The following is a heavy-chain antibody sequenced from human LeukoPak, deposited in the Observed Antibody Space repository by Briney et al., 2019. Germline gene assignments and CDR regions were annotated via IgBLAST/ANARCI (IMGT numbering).Heavy chain of an antibody. CDR1: GGTFGSYA. CDR2: IIPIFGTA. V-gene: IGHV1-69*13. J-gene: IGHJ4*02. CDR3: APIAAAGTLVAY. Sequence: VASVKVSCKASGGTFGSYAISWVRQAPGQGLEWMGGIIPIFGTANYAQKFQGRVTITADESTSTAYMELSSLRSEDTAVYYCAPIAAAGTLVAYWGQGTLVTVSS. D-gene: IGHD6-13*01.